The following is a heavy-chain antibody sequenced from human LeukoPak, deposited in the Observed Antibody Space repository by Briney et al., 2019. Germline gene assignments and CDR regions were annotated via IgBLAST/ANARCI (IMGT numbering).Heavy chain of an antibody. CDR2: IYPSGST. CDR1: GGSISSYF. CDR3: AREGRRGYCGGDCSTFDY. Sequence: SETLSLTCTVSGGSISSYFWSWIRQPAGKGLEWIGRIYPSGSTNYNPSLKSRVTMSVDTSKNHFSLKLSSVTAADTAVYYCAREGRRGYCGGDCSTFDYWGQGTLVTVSS. D-gene: IGHD2-21*02. V-gene: IGHV4-4*07. J-gene: IGHJ4*02.